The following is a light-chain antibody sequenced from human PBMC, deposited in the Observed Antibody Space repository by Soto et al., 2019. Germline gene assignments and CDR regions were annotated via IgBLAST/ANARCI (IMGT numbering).Light chain of an antibody. CDR3: QQYCSSPDT. V-gene: IGKV3-20*01. Sequence: EIVLTQSPGTLSLSPGERATLSCRASQSVSSSYLAWYQQKPGQAPRLLIYGASSRATGIPDRFSGSGSGTDFTRTISRLEPEEFAVYYCQQYCSSPDTFGQGTKLEIK. CDR1: QSVSSSY. CDR2: GAS. J-gene: IGKJ2*01.